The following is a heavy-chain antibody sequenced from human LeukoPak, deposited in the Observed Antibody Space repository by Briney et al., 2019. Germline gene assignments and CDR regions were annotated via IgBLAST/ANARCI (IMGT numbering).Heavy chain of an antibody. CDR3: ASEGPYYGSGSLGY. D-gene: IGHD3-10*01. Sequence: ASVKVSCKASGGTFSSYAINWVRQATGQGLEWMGWMNPSSGNTGYAQKFQGRVTMTRNTSISTAYMELSSLRSEDTAVYYCASEGPYYGSGSLGYWGQGTLVTVSS. J-gene: IGHJ4*02. V-gene: IGHV1-8*02. CDR1: GGTFSSYA. CDR2: MNPSSGNT.